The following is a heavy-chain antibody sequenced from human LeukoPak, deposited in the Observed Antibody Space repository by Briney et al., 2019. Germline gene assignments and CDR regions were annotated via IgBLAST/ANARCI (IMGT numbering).Heavy chain of an antibody. D-gene: IGHD1-26*01. J-gene: IGHJ4*02. CDR3: AKVGTTSGTDEGYFDY. CDR1: GFTFSSYA. Sequence: GGSLRLSCAASGFTFSSYAMSWVRQAPGNGLEWVSAISGSGGSTYYADSVKGRFTISRDNSKNTLYLQMNSLRAEDTAVYYCAKVGTTSGTDEGYFDYWGQGTLVTVSS. CDR2: ISGSGGST. V-gene: IGHV3-23*01.